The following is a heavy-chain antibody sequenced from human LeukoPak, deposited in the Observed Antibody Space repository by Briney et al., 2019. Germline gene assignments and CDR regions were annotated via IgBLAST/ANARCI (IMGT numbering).Heavy chain of an antibody. V-gene: IGHV3-7*01. CDR3: ARNSGSNPFDY. J-gene: IGHJ4*02. Sequence: GGSLRLSCAASGFTFSSDWLSWVRQAPGKGLEWVASIEQDGSQKYYVDSVRGRFTITRDNAKNSVYLQTNSLRVEDPAVYYCARNSGSNPFDYWGQGTLVTVSS. CDR1: GFTFSSDW. D-gene: IGHD1-26*01. CDR2: IEQDGSQK.